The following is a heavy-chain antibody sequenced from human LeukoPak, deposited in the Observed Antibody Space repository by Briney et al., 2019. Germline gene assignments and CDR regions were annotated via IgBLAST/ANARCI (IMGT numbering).Heavy chain of an antibody. Sequence: GGSLRLSCAASGFTVSSNYMSWVRQAPGKGLEWVSVIYSGGSTYYADSVEGRFTISRDNSKNTLYLQMNSLRAEDTAVYYCARDPPYYGMDVWGKGTTVTVSS. V-gene: IGHV3-53*01. CDR3: ARDPPYYGMDV. CDR2: IYSGGST. CDR1: GFTVSSNY. J-gene: IGHJ6*04.